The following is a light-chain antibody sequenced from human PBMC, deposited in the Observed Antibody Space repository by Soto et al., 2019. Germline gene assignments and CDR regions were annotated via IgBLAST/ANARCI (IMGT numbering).Light chain of an antibody. CDR3: QHSYTTPF. Sequence: DIQMTQSPSSLSASVGDRVTITCRANQSISSYLNWYQQRPGKAPKLLIYAASSLQSGVPSRFSGSGSGTDFTLTISSLQPEDFATYYFQHSYTTPFFGPGTNVDIK. CDR1: QSISSY. CDR2: AAS. J-gene: IGKJ3*01. V-gene: IGKV1-39*01.